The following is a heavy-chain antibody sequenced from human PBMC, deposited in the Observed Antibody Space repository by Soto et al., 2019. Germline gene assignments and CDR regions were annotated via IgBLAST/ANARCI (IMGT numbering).Heavy chain of an antibody. J-gene: IGHJ6*02. V-gene: IGHV3-23*01. D-gene: IGHD3-9*01. CDR1: GFTFSSYA. CDR2: ISGSGGST. CDR3: AKNVWGITIFGGMDV. Sequence: EVQLLESGGGLVQPGGSLRLSCAASGFTFSSYAMSWVRQAPGKGLEWVSAISGSGGSTYYADAVKGRFTISRDNSKNTLYLQMNSLRAEDTAVYYCAKNVWGITIFGGMDVWGQGTTVTVSS.